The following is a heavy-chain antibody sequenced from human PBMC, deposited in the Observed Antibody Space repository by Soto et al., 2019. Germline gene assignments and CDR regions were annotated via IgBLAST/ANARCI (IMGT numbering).Heavy chain of an antibody. CDR3: AKGMVYAIYTSPVGY. CDR2: TSGSGGST. V-gene: IGHV3-23*01. CDR1: GFTFSSYA. J-gene: IGHJ4*02. Sequence: HPVGSLRLSCAASGFTFSSYAMSWVRQAPGKGLEWVSATSGSGGSTYYADSVKGRFTISRDNSKNTLYLQMNSLRAEDTAVYYCAKGMVYAIYTSPVGYWGQGTLVTVSS. D-gene: IGHD2-8*01.